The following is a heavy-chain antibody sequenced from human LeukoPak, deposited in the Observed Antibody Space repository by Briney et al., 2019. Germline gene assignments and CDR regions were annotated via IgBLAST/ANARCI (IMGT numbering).Heavy chain of an antibody. V-gene: IGHV3-48*03. CDR1: GFTFSSYE. J-gene: IGHJ4*02. CDR2: ISSSGSTI. D-gene: IGHD1-1*01. CDR3: FVSRGPTFDY. Sequence: GGSLRLSCAASGFTFSSYEMNWVRQAPGKGLEWVSYISSSGSTIYYADSVKGRFTISRDNAKNSLYLQMNSLRAEDTAVYYCFVSRGPTFDYWGQGTLVTVPS.